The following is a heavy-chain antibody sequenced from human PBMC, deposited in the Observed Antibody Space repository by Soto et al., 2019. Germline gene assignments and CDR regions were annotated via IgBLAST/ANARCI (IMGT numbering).Heavy chain of an antibody. J-gene: IGHJ4*02. CDR1: GGTFSTYA. CDR2: IIPMFGTA. D-gene: IGHD6-13*01. Sequence: QVQLVQSGAEVKKPGSSVKVSCKASGGTFSTYAISWVRQAPGPGLEWMGGIIPMFGTAKYAQKFQGRVTITADESTSTAYMELSSLRSDDTAVYYCARDTGIAAAGIGVNFDYWGQGTLVTVSS. CDR3: ARDTGIAAAGIGVNFDY. V-gene: IGHV1-69*12.